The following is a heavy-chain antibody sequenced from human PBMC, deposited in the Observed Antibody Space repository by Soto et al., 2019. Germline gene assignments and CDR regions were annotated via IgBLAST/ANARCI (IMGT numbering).Heavy chain of an antibody. Sequence: ASVKVSCKTSGFMFTSSAVQWVRQARGQRLEWIGWLVVGSGNTHYAQHFQERVTLTRDMSTGTAYMELNSLRGDDTAVYFCARERDIKESLIPGGFLYWGQGTLVTVSS. J-gene: IGHJ4*02. V-gene: IGHV1-58*01. D-gene: IGHD3-16*01. CDR3: ARERDIKESLIPGGFLY. CDR1: GFMFTSSA. CDR2: LVVGSGNT.